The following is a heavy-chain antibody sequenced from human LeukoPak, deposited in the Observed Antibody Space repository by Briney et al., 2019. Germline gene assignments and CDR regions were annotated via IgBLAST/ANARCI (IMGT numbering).Heavy chain of an antibody. CDR2: ISPILGIA. J-gene: IGHJ4*02. D-gene: IGHD2-21*01. CDR1: GGTFSICA. Sequence: SVNVSCRASGGTFSICAISWVRQAPGRGLEWMGSISPILGIANYAQKFQGRVTVTADKSTSTAYMAMSSLRSEHTAVYYCASLLPHIATPFDSWGPETLVTVSS. V-gene: IGHV1-69*04. CDR3: ASLLPHIATPFDS.